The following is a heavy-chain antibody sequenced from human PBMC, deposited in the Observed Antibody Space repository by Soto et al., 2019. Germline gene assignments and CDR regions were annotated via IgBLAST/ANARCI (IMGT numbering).Heavy chain of an antibody. D-gene: IGHD3-10*01. V-gene: IGHV1-69*01. CDR3: AREDLVRGAMGGWFDP. J-gene: IGHJ5*02. CDR1: GGTFSSYA. Sequence: QVQLVQSGAEVKKPGSSVKVSCKASGGTFSSYAISWVRQAPGQGLEWMGGIIPIFGTANYAQKFKGRVTITGDEPTSTADMELSSLRSEDTAVYYCAREDLVRGAMGGWFDPWGQGTLVTVSS. CDR2: IIPIFGTA.